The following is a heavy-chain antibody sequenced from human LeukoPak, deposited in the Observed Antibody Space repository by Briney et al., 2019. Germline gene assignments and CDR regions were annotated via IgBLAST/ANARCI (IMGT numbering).Heavy chain of an antibody. CDR1: GGSISSSSHC. V-gene: IGHV4-39*01. CDR3: ASSALYYSYGLDC. CDR2: IYYSGST. D-gene: IGHD5-18*01. Sequence: SETLSLTCTVSGGSISSSSHCWGWIRQPPGMGLEWIGSIYYSGSTYYNPSLKSRVTISVDTSKKQFSLKLSSVTAADTAVYYCASSALYYSYGLDCWGQGTLVTVSS. J-gene: IGHJ4*02.